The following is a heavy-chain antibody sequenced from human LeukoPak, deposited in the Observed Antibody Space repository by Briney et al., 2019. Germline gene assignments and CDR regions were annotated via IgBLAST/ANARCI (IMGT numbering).Heavy chain of an antibody. D-gene: IGHD1-14*01. J-gene: IGHJ2*01. CDR3: ARANPADFNL. Sequence: QPGGSLRLSCVASEFTFSNYWIHWVRQPPGKGLVWVSRIRYDGIVTNYADSVEGRFTISRDNAKNTVHLQMNSLRDDDTAVYYCARANPADFNLWGHGTLVTVSS. V-gene: IGHV3-74*01. CDR1: EFTFSNYW. CDR2: IRYDGIVT.